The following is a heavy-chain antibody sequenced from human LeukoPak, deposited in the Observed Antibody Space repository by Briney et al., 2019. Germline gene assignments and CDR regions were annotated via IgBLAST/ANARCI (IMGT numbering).Heavy chain of an antibody. Sequence: GGSLGLSCAASGFTFSSYVMHWVRQAPGKGLEWVAVIWYDGGNKYYADSVKGRFTLSRDNSKNTLYLQMNSRRAEDTAVYYCARVAPIYSTSLYYLDYWGQGTLVTVSS. CDR3: ARVAPIYSTSLYYLDY. D-gene: IGHD6-13*01. J-gene: IGHJ4*02. V-gene: IGHV3-33*01. CDR1: GFTFSSYV. CDR2: IWYDGGNK.